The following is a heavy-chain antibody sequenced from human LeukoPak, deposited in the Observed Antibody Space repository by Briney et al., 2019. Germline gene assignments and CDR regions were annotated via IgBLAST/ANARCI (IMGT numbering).Heavy chain of an antibody. CDR3: ARDRGTWNDDGFDY. Sequence: PSETLSLTCAVYGGSFSGYYWSWIRQPPGKGLEWIGEINHSGSTNYNPSLKSRVTISVDTSKNQFSLKLSSVTAADTAVYYCARDRGTWNDDGFDYWGQGTLVTVSP. D-gene: IGHD1-1*01. CDR2: INHSGST. CDR1: GGSFSGYY. J-gene: IGHJ4*02. V-gene: IGHV4-34*01.